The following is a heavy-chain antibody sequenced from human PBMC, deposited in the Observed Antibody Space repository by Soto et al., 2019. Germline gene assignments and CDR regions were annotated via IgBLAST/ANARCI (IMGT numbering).Heavy chain of an antibody. J-gene: IGHJ4*02. CDR3: ARDSPHYYYGSGSYSAYFDY. CDR1: GGSISSGDYY. CDR2: IYYSGST. Sequence: QVQLQESGPGLVKPSQTLSLTCTVSGGSISSGDYYWSWIRQPPGKGLEWIGYIYYSGSTYYNPSLQSRVTISVETSKNQFSLKLSSVTAADTAVYYCARDSPHYYYGSGSYSAYFDYWGQGTLVTVSS. D-gene: IGHD3-10*01. V-gene: IGHV4-30-4*01.